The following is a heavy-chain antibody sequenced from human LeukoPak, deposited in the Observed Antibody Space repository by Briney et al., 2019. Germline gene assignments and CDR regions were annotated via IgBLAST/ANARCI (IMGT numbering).Heavy chain of an antibody. CDR3: ARQSKGIIVITDFQH. J-gene: IGHJ1*01. CDR1: GGSFSGYY. V-gene: IGHV4-34*01. CDR2: INHSGST. D-gene: IGHD3-22*01. Sequence: PSETLSLTCAVYGGSFSGYYWSWIRQPPGKGLEWIGEINHSGSTNYNPFLKSRVTISVDTSKNQFSLKLSSVTAADTAVYYCARQSKGIIVITDFQHWGQGTLVTVSS.